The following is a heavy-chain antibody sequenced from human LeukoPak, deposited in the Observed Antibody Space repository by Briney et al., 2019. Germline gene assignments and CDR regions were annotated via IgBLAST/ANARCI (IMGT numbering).Heavy chain of an antibody. Sequence: GGSLRLSCAASGFTVSSNYMSWVRQAPGKGLEWVSVIYSGGSTYYADSVKGRFTISRDNSKNTLYLQMNSLRAEDTAVYYCARVEGGCSYGYLDYWGQGTLVTVSS. CDR2: IYSGGST. D-gene: IGHD5-18*01. J-gene: IGHJ4*02. CDR1: GFTVSSNY. V-gene: IGHV3-53*01. CDR3: ARVEGGCSYGYLDY.